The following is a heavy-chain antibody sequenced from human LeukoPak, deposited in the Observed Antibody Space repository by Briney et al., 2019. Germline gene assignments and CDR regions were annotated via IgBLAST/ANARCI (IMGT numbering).Heavy chain of an antibody. J-gene: IGHJ6*02. CDR1: GGTFSSYA. D-gene: IGHD4-17*01. V-gene: IGHV1-69*13. CDR3: ARGAATTVTTFYYYYGMDV. CDR2: IIPIFGTA. Sequence: GASVKVSCKASGGTFSSYAISWVRQAPGQGLEWMGGIIPIFGTANYAQKFQGRVTITADESTSTAYMELSSLRSEDTAVYYCARGAATTVTTFYYYYGMDVWGQGTTVTVSS.